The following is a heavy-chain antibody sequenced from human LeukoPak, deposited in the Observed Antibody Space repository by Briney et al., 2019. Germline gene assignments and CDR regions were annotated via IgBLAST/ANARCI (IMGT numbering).Heavy chain of an antibody. J-gene: IGHJ4*02. CDR2: IHRDDKT. CDR3: ARSGFDY. D-gene: IGHD3-10*01. Sequence: GGSLRLSCAASGFTVSSSFIYWVRRAPGKGLEWVSFIHRDDKTYYADSVKGRFTISRDNSKNTLYLQMNSLRAEDTAVYYCARSGFDYWGQGTLVTVSS. CDR1: GFTVSSSF. V-gene: IGHV3-53*01.